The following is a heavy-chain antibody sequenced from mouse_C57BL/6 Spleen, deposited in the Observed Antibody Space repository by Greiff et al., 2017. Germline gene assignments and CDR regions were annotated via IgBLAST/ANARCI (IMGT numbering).Heavy chain of an antibody. D-gene: IGHD1-1*02. CDR2: INYDGSST. V-gene: IGHV5-16*01. CDR1: GFTFSDYY. Sequence: DVKLVESEGGLVQPGSSMKLSCTASGFTFSDYYMAWVRQVPEKGLEWVANINYDGSSTYYLDSLKSRFIISRDNAKNILYLQMSSLKSEDTATYYCAREGDGAHAMDYWGQGTSVTVSS. J-gene: IGHJ4*01. CDR3: AREGDGAHAMDY.